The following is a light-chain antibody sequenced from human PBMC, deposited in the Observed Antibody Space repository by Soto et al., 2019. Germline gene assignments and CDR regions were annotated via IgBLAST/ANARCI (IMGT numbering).Light chain of an antibody. CDR3: QQYNTFWT. CDR1: QSISTW. CDR2: DVS. J-gene: IGKJ1*01. Sequence: DIQMTQSPSTLSTSVGDRVTITCRASQSISTWLAWYQQKPGKAPKLLIYDVSSLKSGVPSRFSGSGSGTEFTLIISSLKPDDSATYYCQQYNTFWTFGLGTKVEIK. V-gene: IGKV1-5*01.